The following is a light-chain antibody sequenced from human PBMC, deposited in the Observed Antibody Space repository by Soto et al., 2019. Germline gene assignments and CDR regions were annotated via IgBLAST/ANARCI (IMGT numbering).Light chain of an antibody. Sequence: VLTQSPGTLSVSPGGCATRSCRASQSGSSSYLAWYQQKPGQAPRLLSYVAPSRATGVPVRFSGSVSGGAFTLTTSGLQSEDFAVYYCQQYNNWPLTFGQGTHWRL. V-gene: IGKV3-15*01. CDR3: QQYNNWPLT. CDR1: QSGSSSY. J-gene: IGKJ5*01. CDR2: VAP.